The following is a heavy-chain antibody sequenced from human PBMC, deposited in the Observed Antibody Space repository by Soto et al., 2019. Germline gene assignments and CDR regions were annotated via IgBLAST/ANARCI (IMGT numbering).Heavy chain of an antibody. CDR2: IIPIFGTA. Sequence: ASVKVSCKASGGTFSSYAISWVRQAPGQGLEWMGGIIPIFGTANYAQKFQGRVTITADESTSTAYMELRSLRSEDTAVYYCAREGVRIAAAGTNQKYYYYYYGMDVWGQGTTVTVSS. V-gene: IGHV1-69*13. CDR3: AREGVRIAAAGTNQKYYYYYYGMDV. J-gene: IGHJ6*02. D-gene: IGHD6-13*01. CDR1: GGTFSSYA.